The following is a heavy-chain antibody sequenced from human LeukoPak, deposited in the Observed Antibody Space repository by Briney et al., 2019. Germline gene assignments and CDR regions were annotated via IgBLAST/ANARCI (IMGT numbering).Heavy chain of an antibody. CDR1: GYTLTELS. J-gene: IGHJ4*02. Sequence: ASVKVSCKVSGYTLTELSLHWVRQVPGKGLKWMGGFEPQDGEKIYPQKFQGRVTLTEDTPTNTAYKSLSGLRSEDTAVYYCATDPWGPPSMTRSVDYWGQGTLVSVSS. CDR3: ATDPWGPPSMTRSVDY. D-gene: IGHD4-11*01. V-gene: IGHV1-24*01. CDR2: FEPQDGEK.